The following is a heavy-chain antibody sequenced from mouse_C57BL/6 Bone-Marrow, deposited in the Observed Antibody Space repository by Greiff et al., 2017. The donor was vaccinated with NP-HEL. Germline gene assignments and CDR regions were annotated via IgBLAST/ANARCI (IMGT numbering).Heavy chain of an antibody. CDR3: ARGNYSNYGFDY. V-gene: IGHV5-16*01. CDR1: GFTFSDYY. CDR2: INYDGSST. D-gene: IGHD2-5*01. J-gene: IGHJ2*01. Sequence: EVQRVESEGGLVQPGSSMKLSCTASGFTFSDYYMAWVRQVPEKGLEWVANINYDGSSTYYLDSLKSRFIISRDNAKNILYLQMSSLKSEDTATYYCARGNYSNYGFDYWGQGTTLTVSS.